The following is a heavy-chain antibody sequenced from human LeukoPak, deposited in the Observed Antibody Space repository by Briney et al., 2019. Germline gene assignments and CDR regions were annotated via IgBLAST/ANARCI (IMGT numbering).Heavy chain of an antibody. V-gene: IGHV1-2*02. J-gene: IGHJ6*02. CDR3: ARKDGGRDGMDV. CDR2: LNPNTLVT. D-gene: IGHD2-15*01. Sequence: ASVKVSCRASGYTFTDYYMHWVRQAPGQGLEWMGWLNPNTLVTNYAQHFQGRVSMTWDTSISTGYMDLHSLTSDDTAVYYCARKDGGRDGMDVWGQGTTVTVSS. CDR1: GYTFTDYY.